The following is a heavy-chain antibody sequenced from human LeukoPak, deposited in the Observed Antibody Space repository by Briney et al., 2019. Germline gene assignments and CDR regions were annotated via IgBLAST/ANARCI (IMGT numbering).Heavy chain of an antibody. J-gene: IGHJ3*02. V-gene: IGHV4-59*01. D-gene: IGHD1-26*01. CDR1: GGSISSYY. Sequence: SETLSLTCTVSGGSISSYYWSWIRQPPGKGLEWIGYIYYSGSTNYNPSLKSRVTISVDTSKNQFSLKLSSVTAADTAVYYCARLDSGSYLDAFDIWGQGTMVTVSS. CDR3: ARLDSGSYLDAFDI. CDR2: IYYSGST.